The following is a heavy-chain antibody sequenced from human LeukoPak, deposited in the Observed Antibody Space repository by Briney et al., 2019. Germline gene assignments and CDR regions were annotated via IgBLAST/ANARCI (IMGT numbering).Heavy chain of an antibody. D-gene: IGHD2-8*01. CDR1: GFTFSSYW. Sequence: PGGSLRLSCAASGFTFSSYWMSWVRQAPGKGLEWVANIKQDGSEKYYVDSVKGRFTISRDNAKNSLYLQMNSLRAADTAVYYCARRGEDIVLMVYAKIYYFDYWGQGTLVTVSS. V-gene: IGHV3-7*01. CDR2: IKQDGSEK. CDR3: ARRGEDIVLMVYAKIYYFDY. J-gene: IGHJ4*02.